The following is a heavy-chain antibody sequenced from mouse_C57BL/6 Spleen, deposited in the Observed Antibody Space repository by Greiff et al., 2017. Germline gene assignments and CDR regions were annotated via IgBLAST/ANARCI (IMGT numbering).Heavy chain of an antibody. CDR2: IRLKSDNYAT. V-gene: IGHV6-3*01. CDR1: GFTFSNYW. Sequence: EVKVEESGGGLVQPGGSMKLSCVASGFTFSNYWMNWVRQSPEKGLEWVAQIRLKSDNYATHYAESVKGRFTISRDDSKSSVYLQMNNLRAEDTGIYYCTRAAQRGDYFDYWGQGTTLTVSS. D-gene: IGHD3-2*02. CDR3: TRAAQRGDYFDY. J-gene: IGHJ2*01.